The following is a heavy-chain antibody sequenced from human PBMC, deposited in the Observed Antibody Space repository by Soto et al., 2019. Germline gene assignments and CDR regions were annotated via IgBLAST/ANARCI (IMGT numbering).Heavy chain of an antibody. D-gene: IGHD6-13*01. CDR2: ISAYNGNT. J-gene: IGHJ6*02. Sequence: QVQLVQSGAEVKKPGAAVKVSCNASGYTFTSYGISWVRQAPGQGLEWMGGISAYNGNTNYAQKLQGRVTMTTDTSTSTAYMELRSLRSDDTAVYYCARLRVGIEQQLVIYYGMDVWGQGTTVTVSS. CDR3: ARLRVGIEQQLVIYYGMDV. CDR1: GYTFTSYG. V-gene: IGHV1-18*04.